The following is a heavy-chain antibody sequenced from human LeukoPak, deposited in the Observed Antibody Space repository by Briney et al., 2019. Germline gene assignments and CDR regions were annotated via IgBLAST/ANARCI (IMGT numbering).Heavy chain of an antibody. J-gene: IGHJ4*02. Sequence: GGSLRLSCAASGFTSSSYSMNWVRQAPGKGLEWVSSISSSSSYIYYADSVKGRFTISRDNAKNSLYLQMNSLRAEDTAVYYCARVVRVAAAGALDYWGQGTLVTVSS. V-gene: IGHV3-21*01. CDR1: GFTSSSYS. D-gene: IGHD6-13*01. CDR3: ARVVRVAAAGALDY. CDR2: ISSSSSYI.